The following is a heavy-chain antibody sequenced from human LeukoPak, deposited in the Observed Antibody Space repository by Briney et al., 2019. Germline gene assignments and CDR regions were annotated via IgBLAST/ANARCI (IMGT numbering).Heavy chain of an antibody. CDR3: ARGRLGDNFDN. J-gene: IGHJ4*02. D-gene: IGHD3-9*01. CDR2: IGTAGDT. CDR1: GFTFSRYD. V-gene: IGHV3-13*01. Sequence: GGSLRLSCAASGFTFSRYDMHWVRQATGKGLEWVSAIGTAGDTYYPGSVKGRFTISRENAKNSLCLQMKSLRAGDTAVYYCARGRLGDNFDNWGQGTLVTVSS.